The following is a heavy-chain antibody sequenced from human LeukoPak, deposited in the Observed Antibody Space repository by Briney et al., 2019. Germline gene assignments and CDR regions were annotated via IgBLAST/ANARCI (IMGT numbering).Heavy chain of an antibody. CDR3: ARGGVKFDY. J-gene: IGHJ4*02. D-gene: IGHD3-10*01. V-gene: IGHV3-48*03. Sequence: GGSLRLSCAASGFTFSIYEMNWVRQAPGKGLEWVSYISDSASTIYYADSVKGRYTLSRDNAKNSLYLQMNSLRAEDTAVYYCARGGVKFDYWGQGTLVTVSS. CDR1: GFTFSIYE. CDR2: ISDSASTI.